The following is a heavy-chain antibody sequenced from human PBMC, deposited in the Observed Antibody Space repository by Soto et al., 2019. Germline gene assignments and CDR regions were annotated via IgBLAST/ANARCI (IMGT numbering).Heavy chain of an antibody. D-gene: IGHD3-10*01. Sequence: SVKVSCKASGGTFGNLGISWLRQAPGQGLEWMGGTIPIFDTPHYAEKFRDRLTITADATSTAYTELTSLSSEDTATYYCARDREDGSGTKYNWFDSWGQGTLVTVSS. CDR2: TIPIFDTP. CDR3: ARDREDGSGTKYNWFDS. CDR1: GGTFGNLG. J-gene: IGHJ5*01. V-gene: IGHV1-69*13.